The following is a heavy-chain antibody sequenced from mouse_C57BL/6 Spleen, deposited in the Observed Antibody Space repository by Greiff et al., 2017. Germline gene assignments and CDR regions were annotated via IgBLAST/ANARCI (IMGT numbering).Heavy chain of an antibody. CDR2: ISSGSSTI. Sequence: EVKLVESGGGLVKPGGSLKLSCAASGFTFSDYGMHWVRQAPEKGLEWVAYISSGSSTIYYADTVKGRFTISRDNAKNTLFLQMTSLRSEDTAMYYCARTFYDYGYAMDYWGQGTSVTVSS. D-gene: IGHD2-4*01. J-gene: IGHJ4*01. V-gene: IGHV5-17*01. CDR1: GFTFSDYG. CDR3: ARTFYDYGYAMDY.